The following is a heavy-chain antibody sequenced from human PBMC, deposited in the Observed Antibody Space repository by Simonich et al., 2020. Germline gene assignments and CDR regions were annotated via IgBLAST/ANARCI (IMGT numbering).Heavy chain of an antibody. V-gene: IGHV4-39*01. CDR1: GVSISSSSYY. CDR2: IYYSGST. J-gene: IGHJ3*02. D-gene: IGHD6-13*01. Sequence: QLQLQESGPGLVKPSETLSLTCTVSGVSISSSSYYWGWIRQPPGKGLEWIGSIYYSGSTHYNPSLKRRVTISVDTSKNQFSLKLSSVTAADTAVYYCARHAGFAFDIWGQGTMVTVSS. CDR3: ARHAGFAFDI.